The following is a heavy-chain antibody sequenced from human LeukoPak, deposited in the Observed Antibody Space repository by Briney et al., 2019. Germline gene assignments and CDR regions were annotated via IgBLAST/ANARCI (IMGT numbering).Heavy chain of an antibody. V-gene: IGHV4-34*01. D-gene: IGHD3-22*01. CDR2: INHSGSA. CDR3: ARARGDYYDSSGYYSAFDY. CDR1: GGPFSGYY. J-gene: IGHJ4*02. Sequence: SETLSLTCAVYGGPFSGYYWSWIRQPPGKGLEWIGEINHSGSANYNPSLKSRVTISVDMSKNPFSLKLSSVTAADTAVYYCARARGDYYDSSGYYSAFDYWGQGTLVIVPS.